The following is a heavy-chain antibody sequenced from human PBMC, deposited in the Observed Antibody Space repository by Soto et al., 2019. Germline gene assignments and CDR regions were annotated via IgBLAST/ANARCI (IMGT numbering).Heavy chain of an antibody. CDR1: GFTFANYA. Sequence: VQLLESGGGLVQPGGSLGLSCAGSGFTFANYAMSWVRQAPGKGLEWVSVLSNSGGTTYYADSVKGRFTISRDNFKNTLYLRLDSLRAEDTAIYYCARFEGGAWGTYGLDVWGQGTMVTVSS. CDR2: LSNSGGTT. V-gene: IGHV3-23*01. CDR3: ARFEGGAWGTYGLDV. D-gene: IGHD3-16*01. J-gene: IGHJ6*02.